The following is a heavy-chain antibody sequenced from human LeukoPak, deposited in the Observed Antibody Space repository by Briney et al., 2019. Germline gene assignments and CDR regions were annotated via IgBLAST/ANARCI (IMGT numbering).Heavy chain of an antibody. CDR2: ISAYNGNT. CDR1: GYTFTSYG. D-gene: IGHD3-10*01. Sequence: GASVKVSCKASGYTFTSYGISWVRQAPGQGLEWMGWISAYNGNTNYAQKFQGRLTMTTDTSTTTAYMELRSLKSDDTAVYYCARGVRFGDLLYPMDYWGQGTLVTVSS. V-gene: IGHV1-18*01. CDR3: ARGVRFGDLLYPMDY. J-gene: IGHJ4*02.